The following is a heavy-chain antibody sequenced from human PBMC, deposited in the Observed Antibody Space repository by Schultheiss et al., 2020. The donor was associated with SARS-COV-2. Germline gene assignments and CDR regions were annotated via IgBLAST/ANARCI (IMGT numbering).Heavy chain of an antibody. J-gene: IGHJ6*02. V-gene: IGHV3-33*06. CDR2: IWYDGSNK. D-gene: IGHD4-17*01. CDR3: AKDIRLTTVTRNYYYYGMDV. Sequence: GGSLRLSCAASGFTFSSYGMHWVRQAPGKGLEWVAVIWYDGSNKYYADSVKGRFTISRDNSKNTLYLQMNSLRAEDTALYYCAKDIRLTTVTRNYYYYGMDVWGQGTTVTVSS. CDR1: GFTFSSYG.